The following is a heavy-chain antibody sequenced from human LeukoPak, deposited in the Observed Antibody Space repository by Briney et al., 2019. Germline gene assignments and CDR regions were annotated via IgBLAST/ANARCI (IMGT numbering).Heavy chain of an antibody. CDR2: ISWNSGSI. Sequence: GGSLRLSCAASGFTFDDYAMHWVRQAPGKGLEWVSGISWNSGSIGYADSVKGRFTISRDNSKNTLYLQMNSLRAEDTAVYYCAKEESDSSGYYAQGFQHWGQGTLVTVSS. D-gene: IGHD3-22*01. CDR1: GFTFDDYA. J-gene: IGHJ1*01. V-gene: IGHV3-9*01. CDR3: AKEESDSSGYYAQGFQH.